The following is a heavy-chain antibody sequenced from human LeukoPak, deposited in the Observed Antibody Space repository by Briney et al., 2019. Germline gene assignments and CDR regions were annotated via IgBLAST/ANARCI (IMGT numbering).Heavy chain of an antibody. D-gene: IGHD3-3*01. V-gene: IGHV3-21*01. CDR1: GFTFSSYS. CDR3: ARAPSKYDFWSGYHYYYMDV. Sequence: GGSLRLSCAASGFTFSSYSMNWVRQAPGKGLEWVSSISSSSSYIYYADSVKGRFTISRDNAKNSLYLQMNSLRAEDTAVYYCARAPSKYDFWSGYHYYYMDVWGKGTTVTVSS. J-gene: IGHJ6*03. CDR2: ISSSSSYI.